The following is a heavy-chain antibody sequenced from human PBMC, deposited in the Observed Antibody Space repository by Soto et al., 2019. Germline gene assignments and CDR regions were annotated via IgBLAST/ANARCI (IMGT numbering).Heavy chain of an antibody. CDR3: ARGGKPPMGRGPLNWFDP. V-gene: IGHV4-34*01. Sequence: PSETLSLTCAVYGGSFSGYYWSWIRQPPGKGLEWIGEINHSGSTNYNPSLKSRVTISVDTSKNQFSLKLSSVTAADTAVYYCARGGKPPMGRGPLNWFDPWGQGTLVTVSS. D-gene: IGHD3-10*01. CDR2: INHSGST. J-gene: IGHJ5*02. CDR1: GGSFSGYY.